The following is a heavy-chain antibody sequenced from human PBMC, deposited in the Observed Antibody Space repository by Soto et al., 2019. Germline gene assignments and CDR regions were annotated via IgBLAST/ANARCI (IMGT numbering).Heavy chain of an antibody. CDR1: GYTVTDYY. D-gene: IGHD1-26*01. CDR3: ARDDYGIYPY. V-gene: IGHV1-2*02. CDR2: IDPKNGGT. J-gene: IGHJ4*02. Sequence: QVQLVQSGPEVKKPGASVKVSCKASGYTVTDYYIHWVRQAPGQGLEWMGWIDPKNGGTIYAQKFQDRVTMTRDTSISTAYMDLSRLTSDDTALYYCARDDYGIYPYWGQGTLVTVSS.